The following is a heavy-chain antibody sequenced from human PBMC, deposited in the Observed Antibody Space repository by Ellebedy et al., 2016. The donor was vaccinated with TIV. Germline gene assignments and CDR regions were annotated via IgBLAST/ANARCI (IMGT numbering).Heavy chain of an antibody. Sequence: AASVKVSCKVSGYTLTELSMHWVRQAPGKGLEWMGGFDPEDGETIYAQKFQGRVTITRDTSASTVYMELSSLRSEDTAVYYCARDVVCSSTRCTSNFWYCDFWGRGTLVTVSS. D-gene: IGHD2-2*01. J-gene: IGHJ2*01. CDR2: FDPEDGET. CDR3: ARDVVCSSTRCTSNFWYCDF. CDR1: GYTLTELS. V-gene: IGHV1-24*01.